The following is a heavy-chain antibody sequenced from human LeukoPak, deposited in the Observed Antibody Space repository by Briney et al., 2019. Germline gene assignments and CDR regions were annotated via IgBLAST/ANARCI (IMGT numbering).Heavy chain of an antibody. CDR2: IYYSGST. CDR1: GVSISSYY. Sequence: SETLSLTCTVSGVSISSYYWSWIRQPPGKGLEWIGYIYYSGSTNYNPSLKSRVTISVDTSKNQFSLKLSSVTAADTAVYYCARDVVAAAGSFDYWGQGTLVTVSS. D-gene: IGHD6-13*01. CDR3: ARDVVAAAGSFDY. V-gene: IGHV4-59*01. J-gene: IGHJ4*02.